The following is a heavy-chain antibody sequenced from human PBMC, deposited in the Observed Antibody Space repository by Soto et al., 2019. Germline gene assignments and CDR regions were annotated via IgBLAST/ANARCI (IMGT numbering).Heavy chain of an antibody. V-gene: IGHV3-15*01. CDR1: GFTFTNAW. D-gene: IGHD3-22*01. CDR2: IKGEADGGTT. Sequence: PGGSLRLSCAASGFTFTNAWMSWVRQAPGKGLEWVGRIKGEADGGTTDYAAPVKGRITISRDHSKDTLYLQMNSLKTGDTAVYYCTTFQAVADAGRYYYDSSGYYSDDRGQGTLVTVSS. CDR3: TTFQAVADAGRYYYDSSGYYSDD. J-gene: IGHJ4*02.